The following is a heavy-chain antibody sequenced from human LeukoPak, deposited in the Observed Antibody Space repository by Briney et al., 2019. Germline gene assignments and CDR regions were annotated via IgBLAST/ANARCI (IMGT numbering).Heavy chain of an antibody. V-gene: IGHV4-30-2*01. CDR1: DGSISSGGYS. J-gene: IGHJ6*02. D-gene: IGHD6-19*01. CDR2: IYHSGST. CDR3: ARAVARYGMDV. Sequence: SETLSLTCAVSDGSISSGGYSWSWIRQPPGKGLEWIGYIYHSGSTYYNPSLKSRVTISVDRSKNQFSLKLSSVTAADTAVYYCARAVARYGMDVWGQGTTVTVSS.